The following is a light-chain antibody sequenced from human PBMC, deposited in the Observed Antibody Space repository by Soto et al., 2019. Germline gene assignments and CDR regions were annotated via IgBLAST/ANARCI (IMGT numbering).Light chain of an antibody. CDR2: DAS. V-gene: IGKV1-5*01. J-gene: IGKJ5*01. CDR1: QSISSW. Sequence: DIQITLSPSTLAASVGDRVTITCRASQSISSWLAWYQQKPGKAPKLLIYDASSLESGVPSRFSGSGSGTEFTLTISRLQPDDSATYYCQQCNRYPITFGQGTRLEI. CDR3: QQCNRYPIT.